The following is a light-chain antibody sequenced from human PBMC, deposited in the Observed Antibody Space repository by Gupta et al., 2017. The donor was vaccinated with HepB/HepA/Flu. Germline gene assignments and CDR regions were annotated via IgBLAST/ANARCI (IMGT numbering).Light chain of an antibody. CDR3: SSYAGSNTVL. CDR2: EVS. CDR1: NSDVGGYNY. V-gene: IGLV2-8*01. Sequence: QSALTQPPSASGSPGQSVTISCTGTNSDVGGYNYVSWYQQHPGKAPKLIIYEVSKRPSGVPDRFSGSKSGSTASLTVSGLQAEDEADYYCSSYAGSNTVLFGGGTKLTVL. J-gene: IGLJ2*01.